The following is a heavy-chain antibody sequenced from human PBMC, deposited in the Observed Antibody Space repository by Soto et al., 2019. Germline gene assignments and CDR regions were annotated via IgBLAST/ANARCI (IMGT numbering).Heavy chain of an antibody. CDR2: ISSSSTTR. D-gene: IGHD5-18*01. Sequence: GGSLRLSCAASGFTFSSYNINWVRQVPGKGLEWVSYISSSSTTRYYADSVRGRFTISRDKAKNSLYLQMNSLRDEDTAVCYCARGGRGYSYEGGFDYWGQGTLVTVSS. J-gene: IGHJ4*02. V-gene: IGHV3-48*02. CDR3: ARGGRGYSYEGGFDY. CDR1: GFTFSSYN.